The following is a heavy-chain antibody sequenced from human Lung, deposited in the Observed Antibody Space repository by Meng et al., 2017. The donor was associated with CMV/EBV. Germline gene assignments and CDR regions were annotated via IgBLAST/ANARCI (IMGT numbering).Heavy chain of an antibody. D-gene: IGHD3-3*01. J-gene: IGHJ4*02. Sequence: GGSLRLXXAASGFTFSDYAMHWVRQAPGKGLEWVAITSYNENIKNYADSVKGRFTISRDNSKNILYLQMNTLRPEDTAVYYCARDYYDFWSGHPHYWGQGPLVTVSS. V-gene: IGHV3-30-3*01. CDR3: ARDYYDFWSGHPHY. CDR2: TSYNENIK. CDR1: GFTFSDYA.